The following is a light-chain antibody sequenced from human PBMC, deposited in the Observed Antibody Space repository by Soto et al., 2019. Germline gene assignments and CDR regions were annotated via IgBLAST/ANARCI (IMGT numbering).Light chain of an antibody. V-gene: IGKV3-11*01. CDR3: QQRSNWST. Sequence: EIVMTQSPATLSVSPGEGATLSCRASQSVSSNLAWYQQKPGQAPRLLIYDASNRATGIPARFSGSGSGTDFTLTISSLEPEDFAVYYCQQRSNWSTFGQGTRLEIK. J-gene: IGKJ5*01. CDR1: QSVSSN. CDR2: DAS.